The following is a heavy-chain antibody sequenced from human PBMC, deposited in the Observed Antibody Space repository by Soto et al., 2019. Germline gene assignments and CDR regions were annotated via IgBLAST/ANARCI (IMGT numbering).Heavy chain of an antibody. V-gene: IGHV3-23*01. CDR2: ISGSGGST. CDR1: GFTFSSSA. CDR3: AKDHRVLRFLEWPLYGMDV. J-gene: IGHJ6*02. Sequence: GGPRSLSCPACGFTFSSSAMSWVRQDPCKGLEWVSSISGSGGSTYYADSVKGRFTISRDNSKNTLYLQMNSLRAEDTAVYYCAKDHRVLRFLEWPLYGMDVWGQGTTVTVSS. D-gene: IGHD3-3*01.